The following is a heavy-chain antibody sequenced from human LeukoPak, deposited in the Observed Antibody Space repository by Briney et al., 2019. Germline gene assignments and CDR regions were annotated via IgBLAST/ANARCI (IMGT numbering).Heavy chain of an antibody. Sequence: SETLSLTCAHYGGSFNDYYWTWIRQPPGKGLEWIGEINHSGGTDYTPSLRSRVTIAVDPSKNHLSLQLGSVTAADTGVYYCARVSGVMISLGGVISYFDYWGQGTLVTVSS. CDR1: GGSFNDYY. D-gene: IGHD3-16*02. V-gene: IGHV4-34*01. CDR3: ARVSGVMISLGGVISYFDY. CDR2: INHSGGT. J-gene: IGHJ4*02.